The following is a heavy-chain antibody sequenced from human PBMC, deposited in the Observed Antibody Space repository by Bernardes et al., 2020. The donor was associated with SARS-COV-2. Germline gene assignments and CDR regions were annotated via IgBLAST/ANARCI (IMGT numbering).Heavy chain of an antibody. J-gene: IGHJ5*02. V-gene: IGHV3-33*01. CDR3: SREYNSNYDGGWFDP. CDR1: GFTFSSYG. CDR2: IWYDGSNK. D-gene: IGHD4-4*01. Sequence: GGSLRLSCAASGFTFSSYGMHWVRQAPGKGLEWVAVIWYDGSNKYYADSVKGRFTISRDNSKNTLYLQMNSLTAEDTAVYYCSREYNSNYDGGWFDPWGQGTLVTVSS.